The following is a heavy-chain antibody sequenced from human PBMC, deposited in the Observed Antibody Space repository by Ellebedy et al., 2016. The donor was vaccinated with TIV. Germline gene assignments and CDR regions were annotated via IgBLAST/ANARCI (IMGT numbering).Heavy chain of an antibody. Sequence: AASVKVSCKASGYTFTSYAMNWVRQAPGQRLEWMGWINTGTGDTKYSQKFQGRVTITRDTSANTAYMELSSLGSEDTAVYYCARDLPECSGGSCYYGWFDPWGQGTLVTVSS. V-gene: IGHV1-3*04. CDR3: ARDLPECSGGSCYYGWFDP. CDR1: GYTFTSYA. CDR2: INTGTGDT. J-gene: IGHJ5*02. D-gene: IGHD2-15*01.